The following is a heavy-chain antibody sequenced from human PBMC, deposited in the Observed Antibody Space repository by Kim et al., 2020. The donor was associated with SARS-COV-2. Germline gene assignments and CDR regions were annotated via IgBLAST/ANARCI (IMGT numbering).Heavy chain of an antibody. D-gene: IGHD3-22*01. CDR3: AIHSSGYYYVED. V-gene: IGHV4-39*01. CDR1: GGSISSSSYY. CDR2: IYYSGST. Sequence: SETLSLTCTVSGGSISSSSYYWGWIRQPPGKGLEWIGSIYYSGSTYYNPSLKSRVTISVDTSKNQFSLKLSSVTAADTAVYYCAIHSSGYYYVEDWGQG. J-gene: IGHJ4*02.